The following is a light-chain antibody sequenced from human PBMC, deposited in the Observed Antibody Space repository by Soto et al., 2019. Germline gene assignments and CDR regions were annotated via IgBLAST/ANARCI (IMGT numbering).Light chain of an antibody. J-gene: IGLJ1*01. Sequence: QSVLTQPASVSGSPGQSITISCTGTSSDVGGYNSVSWYQQHPGKDPKLVIYEVTNRPSGISNRFSGSKSGNTASLTISGLQAEDEAHYYCSSYTSSSTRVFGTGTKVTVL. V-gene: IGLV2-14*01. CDR2: EVT. CDR1: SSDVGGYNS. CDR3: SSYTSSSTRV.